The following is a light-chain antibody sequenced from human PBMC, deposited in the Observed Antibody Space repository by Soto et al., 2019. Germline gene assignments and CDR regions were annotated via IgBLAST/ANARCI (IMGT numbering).Light chain of an antibody. CDR3: HYYDDSPPFP. CDR2: GAS. Sequence: EIVLTQSPGTLSLSPGQGATLSCRASQSVSSRYLAWYQQKPGQAPRLLIYGASSRATGIPDRFSGSGSGTDFSLTISRLEPEDCAIYYCHYYDDSPPFPFGPGTKVDIK. V-gene: IGKV3-20*01. J-gene: IGKJ3*01. CDR1: QSVSSRY.